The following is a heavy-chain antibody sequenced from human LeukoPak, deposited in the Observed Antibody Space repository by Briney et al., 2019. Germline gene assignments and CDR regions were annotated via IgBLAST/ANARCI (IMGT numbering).Heavy chain of an antibody. V-gene: IGHV1-69*04. CDR2: IIPILGIA. J-gene: IGHJ6*03. D-gene: IGHD3-3*01. CDR3: ARVVHDFWSGVPHDRYYYYMDV. CDR1: GGTFSSYA. Sequence: SVKVSCKASGGTFSSYAISWVRQAPGQGLEWMGRIIPILGIANYAQKFQGRVTITADKSTSTAYMELSSLRSEDTAVYYCARVVHDFWSGVPHDRYYYYMDVWGKGTTVTVSS.